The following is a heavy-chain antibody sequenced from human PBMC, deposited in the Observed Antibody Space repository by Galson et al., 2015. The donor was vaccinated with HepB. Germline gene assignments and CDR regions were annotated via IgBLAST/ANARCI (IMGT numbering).Heavy chain of an antibody. J-gene: IGHJ4*02. D-gene: IGHD3-9*01. V-gene: IGHV3-23*01. Sequence: SLRLSCAASGFTFSSYALSWVRQAPRKGLEWVSSISGSGGNTYYTDSGKGRFTISRDNSKNILYLQMNTLRVEDTAIYYCAKDADILTGYPYYFDYWDQGTLVSVSS. CDR2: ISGSGGNT. CDR1: GFTFSSYA. CDR3: AKDADILTGYPYYFDY.